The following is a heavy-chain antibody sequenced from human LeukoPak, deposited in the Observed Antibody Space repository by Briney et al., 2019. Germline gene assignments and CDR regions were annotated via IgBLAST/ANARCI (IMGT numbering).Heavy chain of an antibody. CDR3: AKGPTYDSLPYYFDY. Sequence: SGGSLRLSCSASGFTFCYYAMHWVRQAAGKGLGFVSGISSNGGSTYYADSLKGRFTLSRDNSKNTLYLQMSSLRAEDTAIYYCAKGPTYDSLPYYFDYWGQGTLVTVSS. CDR2: ISSNGGST. CDR1: GFTFCYYA. D-gene: IGHD3-22*01. V-gene: IGHV3-64D*09. J-gene: IGHJ4*02.